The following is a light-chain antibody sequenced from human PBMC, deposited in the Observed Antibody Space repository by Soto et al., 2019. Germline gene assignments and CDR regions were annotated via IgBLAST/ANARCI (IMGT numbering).Light chain of an antibody. CDR3: QQYNSYSWT. CDR2: DAS. CDR1: QSINSW. J-gene: IGKJ1*01. V-gene: IGKV1-5*01. Sequence: DIQMTQSPSTLSASVRDRVTITCRASQSINSWLAWYQQKPGKAPKLLIYDASSLESGVPSRFSGSGSGTEFTLTISSLQPDDFATYSCQQYNSYSWTFGQGTKVDIK.